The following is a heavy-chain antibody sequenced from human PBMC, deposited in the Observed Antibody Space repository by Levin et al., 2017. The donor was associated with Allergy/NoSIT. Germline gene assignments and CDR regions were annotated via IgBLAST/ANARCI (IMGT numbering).Heavy chain of an antibody. CDR1: GFTFSSYW. D-gene: IGHD3-3*01. V-gene: IGHV3-74*01. J-gene: IGHJ6*02. Sequence: TGGSLRLSCAASGFTFSSYWMHWVRQAPGKGLVWVSRINSDGSSTSYADSVKGRFTISRDNAKNTLYLQMNSLRAEDTAVYYCARSGYYLHPYYYYYYGMDVWGQGTTVTVSS. CDR3: ARSGYYLHPYYYYYYGMDV. CDR2: INSDGSST.